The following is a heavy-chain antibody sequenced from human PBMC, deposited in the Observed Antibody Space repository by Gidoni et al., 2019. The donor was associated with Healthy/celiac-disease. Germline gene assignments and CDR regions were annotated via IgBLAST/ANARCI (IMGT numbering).Heavy chain of an antibody. CDR3: ARAKRGYCSGGSCPHWYFDL. CDR2: MSSSVSTI. Sequence: EVQLVESGGGLVKPGGSLRLSCAATGFTFSSYSMTWVRQAPGKGLEWVSSMSSSVSTIYYAESVKGRFTISRDNATNSLYLQMNSLRAEDTAVYYCARAKRGYCSGGSCPHWYFDLWGRGTLVTVSS. D-gene: IGHD2-15*01. J-gene: IGHJ2*01. CDR1: GFTFSSYS. V-gene: IGHV3-21*01.